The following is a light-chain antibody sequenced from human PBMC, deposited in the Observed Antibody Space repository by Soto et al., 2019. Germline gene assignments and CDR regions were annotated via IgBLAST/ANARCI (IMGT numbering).Light chain of an antibody. J-gene: IGKJ3*01. Sequence: EVALTQSPATLSLSPGERATLSCRANESVSANYLAWYQQKPGQAPRLLIYGASSRATAIPDRFSGSGSGTDCTLTISRLEPEDFAVFYCHQYGSSPFTFGPGTKVDIK. CDR1: ESVSANY. CDR3: HQYGSSPFT. V-gene: IGKV3-20*01. CDR2: GAS.